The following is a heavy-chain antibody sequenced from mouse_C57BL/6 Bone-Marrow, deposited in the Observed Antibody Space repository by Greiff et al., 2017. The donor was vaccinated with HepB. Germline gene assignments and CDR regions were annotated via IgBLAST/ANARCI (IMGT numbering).Heavy chain of an antibody. J-gene: IGHJ2*01. CDR1: GYTFTSYG. V-gene: IGHV1-81*01. CDR2: IYPRSGNT. CDR3: AREGGITTVVAKGY. Sequence: VKLQQSGAELARPGASVKLSCKASGYTFTSYGISWVKQRTGQGLEWIGEIYPRSGNTYYNEKFKGKATLTADKSSSTAYMELRSLTSEDSAVYFCAREGGITTVVAKGYWGQGTTLTVSS. D-gene: IGHD1-1*01.